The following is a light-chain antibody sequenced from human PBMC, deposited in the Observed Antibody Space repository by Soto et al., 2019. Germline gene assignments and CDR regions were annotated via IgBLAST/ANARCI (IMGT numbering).Light chain of an antibody. V-gene: IGKV1-39*01. J-gene: IGKJ3*01. Sequence: DIQMTQSPSSLSASVGDRVTITCRASQYISSYVNWYQQKPGKAPKFLIYGASDLQRGVPSRFSGSGSGTDSTLTINSLQPEDFATYYCQQSYSRPLTFGPGTKLDIK. CDR1: QYISSY. CDR2: GAS. CDR3: QQSYSRPLT.